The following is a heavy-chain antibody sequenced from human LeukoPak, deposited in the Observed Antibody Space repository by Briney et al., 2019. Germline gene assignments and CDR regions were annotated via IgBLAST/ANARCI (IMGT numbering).Heavy chain of an antibody. J-gene: IGHJ4*02. CDR1: GGSISSSSYY. Sequence: SETLSLTCTVSGGSISSSSYYWGWIRQPPGKGLEWIGSIYHSGSTYYHPSLKSRVTISVDTSKNQFSLKLSSVTAANTAVYYCARDGWAYYDILTGYYDYWGQGTLVTVSS. CDR3: ARDGWAYYDILTGYYDY. V-gene: IGHV4-39*07. D-gene: IGHD3-9*01. CDR2: IYHSGST.